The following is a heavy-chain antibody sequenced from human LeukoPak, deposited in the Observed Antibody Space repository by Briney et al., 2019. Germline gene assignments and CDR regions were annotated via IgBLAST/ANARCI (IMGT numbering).Heavy chain of an antibody. V-gene: IGHV3-43*02. CDR1: GFTFDDYA. J-gene: IGHJ4*02. CDR3: AKDCIAGSGWHCFDY. Sequence: GGSLRLSCAASGFTFDDYAMHWVRQAPGKGLEWVSLISGDGGSTYYADSVKGRFTISRDNSKDSLYLQMNSLRAEDTALYYCAKDCIAGSGWHCFDYWGQGTLVTVSS. CDR2: ISGDGGST. D-gene: IGHD6-25*01.